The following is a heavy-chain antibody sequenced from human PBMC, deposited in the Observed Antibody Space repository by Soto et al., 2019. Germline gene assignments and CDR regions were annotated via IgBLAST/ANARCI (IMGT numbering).Heavy chain of an antibody. CDR2: IYHSGST. CDR1: GGSISSSNW. V-gene: IGHV4-4*02. J-gene: IGHJ6*02. CDR3: ARVASSCYYGMDV. Sequence: SETLSLTCAVSGGSISSSNWWSWVRQPPGKGLEWIGEIYHSGSTNYNPSLKSRVTISVDKSKNQFSLKLSSVTAADTAVYYCARVASSCYYGMDVWGQGTTVTVSS. D-gene: IGHD1-1*01.